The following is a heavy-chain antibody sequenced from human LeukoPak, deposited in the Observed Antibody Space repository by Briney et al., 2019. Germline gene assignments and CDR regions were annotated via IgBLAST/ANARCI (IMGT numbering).Heavy chain of an antibody. CDR3: AKDLRPDGVYDFDY. CDR1: GFTISASY. J-gene: IGHJ4*02. CDR2: IYGGGGT. Sequence: PGGSLRLSCAASGFTISASYMNWVRQAPGAGLEWVSVIYGGGGTYYADSVKDRFTISRDNSRNTLFLQMNSLRAEDTAVYYCAKDLRPDGVYDFDYWGQGTLVTVSS. V-gene: IGHV3-53*01. D-gene: IGHD5/OR15-5a*01.